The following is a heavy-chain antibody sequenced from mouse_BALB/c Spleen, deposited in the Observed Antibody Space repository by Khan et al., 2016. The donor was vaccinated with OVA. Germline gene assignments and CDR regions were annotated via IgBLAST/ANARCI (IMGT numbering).Heavy chain of an antibody. V-gene: IGHV9-3-1*01. CDR1: GYTFTNYG. CDR3: RRVEYSGRIAY. CDR2: INTYTGEP. D-gene: IGHD1-3*01. J-gene: IGHJ3*01. Sequence: QIQLVQSGPELKKPGETVKISCTASGYTFTNYGMHWVKQAPGKGLKWMGWINTYTGEPTYGDDFKGRFTFSLETPANTFFLQITNLKNEDTATYYCRRVEYSGRIAYWGQGTLVTVSA.